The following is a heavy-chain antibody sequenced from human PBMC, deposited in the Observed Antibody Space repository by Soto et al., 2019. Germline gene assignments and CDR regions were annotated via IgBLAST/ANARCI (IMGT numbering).Heavy chain of an antibody. D-gene: IGHD1-7*01. CDR3: ARDGSASWNYPYYYYGMDV. Sequence: ASVKVSCKASGYTFTSYGISWVRQAPGQGLEWMGWIGAYNGNTNYAQKLQGRVTMTTDTSTSTAYMELRSLRSDDTAVYYCARDGSASWNYPYYYYGMDVWGQGTTVTVSS. CDR2: IGAYNGNT. V-gene: IGHV1-18*01. J-gene: IGHJ6*02. CDR1: GYTFTSYG.